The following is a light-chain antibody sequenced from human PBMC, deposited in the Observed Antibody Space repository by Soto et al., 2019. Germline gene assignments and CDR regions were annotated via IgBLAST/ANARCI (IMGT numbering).Light chain of an antibody. CDR2: AAS. CDR3: QPSYSTPIT. CDR1: QSISSY. V-gene: IGKV1-39*01. Sequence: DIQMTQSPSSLSASVGDRVTITCRASQSISSYLNWYQQKPGKAPKLLIYAASSLQSGVPSRFSGRGSGTDFTLTNSSLQPEDFATYYGQPSYSTPITFGPETKVDIK. J-gene: IGKJ3*01.